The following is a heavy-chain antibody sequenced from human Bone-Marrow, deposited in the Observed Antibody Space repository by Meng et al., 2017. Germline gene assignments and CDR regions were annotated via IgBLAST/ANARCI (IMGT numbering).Heavy chain of an antibody. CDR2: ISYDGSNK. J-gene: IGHJ6*02. Sequence: LSLTCTVSGGSISSSSYYWGWVRQAPGKGLEWVAIISYDGSNKYYADSVKGRFTVSRDNSKHTLYLQMNSLRAEDTAVYYCAKTYWELYYYYYGMDVWGQGTTVTVSS. CDR1: GGSISSSSYY. CDR3: AKTYWELYYYYYGMDV. V-gene: IGHV3-30*18. D-gene: IGHD1-7*01.